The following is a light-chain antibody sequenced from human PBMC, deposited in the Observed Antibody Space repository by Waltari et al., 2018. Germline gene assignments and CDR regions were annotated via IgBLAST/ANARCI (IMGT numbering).Light chain of an antibody. CDR3: QQYGGSPYT. CDR1: QSVSSSY. Sequence: EIVLTQYPGTLSLSPGERATLSCRASQSVSSSYLAWYQQKPGQAPRLLIYGASIRATGIPDRFSGSGSGTGFTLTISRLEPEDFAVYYCQQYGGSPYTFGQGTKLEIK. J-gene: IGKJ2*01. V-gene: IGKV3-20*01. CDR2: GAS.